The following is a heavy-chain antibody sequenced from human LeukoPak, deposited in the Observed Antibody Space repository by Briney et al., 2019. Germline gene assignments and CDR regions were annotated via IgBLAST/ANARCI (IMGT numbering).Heavy chain of an antibody. D-gene: IGHD3-10*01. J-gene: IGHJ5*02. Sequence: PSETLSLTCTVSGGSISSTSYHWAWLRQPPGKGLDWIATVYYTGSAYYNPSLKSRVTISVDTSKSQFSLKLSSVTTADTALYYCARYASGSYYWFDPWGQGTLVTVSS. CDR1: GGSISSTSYH. CDR3: ARYASGSYYWFDP. V-gene: IGHV4-39*01. CDR2: VYYTGSA.